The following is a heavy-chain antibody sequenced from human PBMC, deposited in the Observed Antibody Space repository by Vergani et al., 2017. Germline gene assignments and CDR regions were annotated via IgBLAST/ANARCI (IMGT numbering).Heavy chain of an antibody. J-gene: IGHJ4*02. CDR2: IYPGDSDT. Sequence: EVQLVQSGAEVKKPGESLKISCKGSGYSFTSYWIGWVRQMPGKGLEWMGTIYPGDSDTRYSQSIQGKVTISADTSISTAYLQWSSLKASDTAMYYCARRYCSGGSCYRFVDYWGQGTLVTVSS. V-gene: IGHV5-51*01. D-gene: IGHD2-15*01. CDR3: ARRYCSGGSCYRFVDY. CDR1: GYSFTSYW.